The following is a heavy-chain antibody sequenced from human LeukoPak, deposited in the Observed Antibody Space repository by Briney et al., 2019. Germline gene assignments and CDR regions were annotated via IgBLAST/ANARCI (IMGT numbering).Heavy chain of an antibody. CDR1: GFSLSTSGVG. D-gene: IGHD2-15*01. V-gene: IGHV2-5*02. CDR2: IYWDDDK. CDR3: ARPYCSGGSCYWAGAFDI. J-gene: IGHJ3*02. Sequence: SGPTLVNPTQTLTLTCTFSGFSLSTSGVGVGWIRQPPGKALEWLALIYWDDDKRYSPSLKSRLTITKDTSKNQVVLTMTNMDPVDTATYYCARPYCSGGSCYWAGAFDIWGQGTMVTVSS.